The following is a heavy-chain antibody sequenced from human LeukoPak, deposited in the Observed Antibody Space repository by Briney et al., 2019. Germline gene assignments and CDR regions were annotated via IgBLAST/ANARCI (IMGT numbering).Heavy chain of an antibody. J-gene: IGHJ4*02. D-gene: IGHD3-10*01. CDR3: AHIISYYYSSGRLCREWELLGY. Sequence: SGPTLVKPTQTLTLTCTFSGFSLSTSGVGVGWIRQPPGKALEWLALIYWDDDKRYSPSLKSRLTITKDTSKNQVVLTMTTMGPVETATYYCAHIISYYYSSGRLCREWELLGYWGQGTLVTVSS. CDR2: IYWDDDK. V-gene: IGHV2-5*02. CDR1: GFSLSTSGVG.